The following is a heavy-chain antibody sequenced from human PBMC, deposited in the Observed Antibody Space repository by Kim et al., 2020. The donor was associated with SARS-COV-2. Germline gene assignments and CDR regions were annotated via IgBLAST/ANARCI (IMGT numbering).Heavy chain of an antibody. CDR1: GFTFSSYA. CDR2: IKQDGSEK. Sequence: GGSLRLSCVASGFTFSSYAMSWVRQAPGKGLEWVANIKQDGSEKYYIDSVKGRITISRDNAKNLMYQQMSGLRAEDTAVYYCARDIRGTWFDPWGQGTL. V-gene: IGHV3-7*01. J-gene: IGHJ5*02. CDR3: ARDIRGTWFDP. D-gene: IGHD3-16*01.